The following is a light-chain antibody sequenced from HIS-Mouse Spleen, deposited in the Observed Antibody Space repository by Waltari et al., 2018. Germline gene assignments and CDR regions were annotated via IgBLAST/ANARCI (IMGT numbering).Light chain of an antibody. CDR1: ALPKKY. CDR2: EDS. V-gene: IGLV3-10*01. CDR3: YSTDSSGNHRV. Sequence: SYELTQPPSVSVSPGQTARSTCPGDALPKKYAYWYQQKSGQAPVLVIYEDSKRPSVIPERFSGSSSGTMATLTISGAQVEDEADYYCYSTDSSGNHRVFGGGTKLTVL. J-gene: IGLJ2*01.